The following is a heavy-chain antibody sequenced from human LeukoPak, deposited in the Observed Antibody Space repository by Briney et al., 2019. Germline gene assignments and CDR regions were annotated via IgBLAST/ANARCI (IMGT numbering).Heavy chain of an antibody. CDR3: AGGESSSWYRFVY. V-gene: IGHV1-69*05. D-gene: IGHD6-13*01. Sequence: SVKVSCKASGGTFSSYAISWVRQAPGQGLEWMGGIIPIFGTANYAQKFQGRVTITTDESTSTAYMELSSLRSEDTAVYYCAGGESSSWYRFVYWGQGTLVTVSS. CDR1: GGTFSSYA. CDR2: IIPIFGTA. J-gene: IGHJ4*02.